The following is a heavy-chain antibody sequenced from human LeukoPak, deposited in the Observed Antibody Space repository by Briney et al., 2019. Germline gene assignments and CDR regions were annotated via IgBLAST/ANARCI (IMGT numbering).Heavy chain of an antibody. J-gene: IGHJ4*02. CDR3: ASGDHLYYFDY. CDR2: IYSGGST. D-gene: IGHD3-10*01. Sequence: GGSLRLSCAASGFTFSSYAMSWVRQAPGKGLEWVSVIYSGGSTYYADSVKGRFTISRDNSKNTLYLQMNSLRAEDTAVYYCASGDHLYYFDYWGQGTLVTVSS. V-gene: IGHV3-66*01. CDR1: GFTFSSYA.